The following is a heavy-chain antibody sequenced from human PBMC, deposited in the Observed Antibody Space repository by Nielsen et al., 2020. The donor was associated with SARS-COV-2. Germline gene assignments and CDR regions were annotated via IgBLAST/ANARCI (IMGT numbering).Heavy chain of an antibody. Sequence: ASVKVSCKVSGYTLTELSMHWVRQAPGKGLEWMGGFAPEDGETIYAQKFQGRVTMTEDTSTDTAYMELSSLRSEDTAVYYCATALSSSSSDYYYYGMDVWGQGTTVTVS. J-gene: IGHJ6*02. CDR1: GYTLTELS. D-gene: IGHD6-6*01. CDR3: ATALSSSSSDYYYYGMDV. CDR2: FAPEDGET. V-gene: IGHV1-24*01.